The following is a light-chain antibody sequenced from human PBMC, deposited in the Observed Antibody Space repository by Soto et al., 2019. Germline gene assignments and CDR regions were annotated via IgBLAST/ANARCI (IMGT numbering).Light chain of an antibody. CDR2: AAS. CDR1: QGISSY. J-gene: IGKJ3*01. Sequence: IQLTQSPSSLSASVGDRVTITCRASQGISSYLAWYQQKAGKAPKLLIYAASTLQSGVPSRFSGSGSGTDFTLTISSLQPEDFATYYCQQVNSYPFSFGPGTKVYMK. V-gene: IGKV1-9*01. CDR3: QQVNSYPFS.